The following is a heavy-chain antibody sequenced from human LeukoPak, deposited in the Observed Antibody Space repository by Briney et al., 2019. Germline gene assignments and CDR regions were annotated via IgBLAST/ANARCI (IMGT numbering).Heavy chain of an antibody. J-gene: IGHJ5*02. Sequence: SETLSLTCTVSGGSISSSSYYWGWIRQPPGKGLEWIGSIYYSGSTYYNPSLNVRVTISVDTSKNQFSLKLSSVTAADTAVYYCAREVDRSGWYQGDWFDAWGQGT. D-gene: IGHD6-19*01. V-gene: IGHV4-39*07. CDR2: IYYSGST. CDR3: AREVDRSGWYQGDWFDA. CDR1: GGSISSSSYY.